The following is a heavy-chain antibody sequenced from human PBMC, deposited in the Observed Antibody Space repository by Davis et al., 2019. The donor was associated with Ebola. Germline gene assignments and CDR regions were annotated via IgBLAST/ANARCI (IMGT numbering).Heavy chain of an antibody. V-gene: IGHV4-59*12. Sequence: GSLRLSCTVSGGSISSYYWSWIRQPPGKGLEWIGYIYYSGSTNYNPSLKSRVTISVDTSKNQFSLKLSSVTAADTAVYYCARDTIAMVRGVIIIGRYFDYWGQGTLVTVSS. CDR2: IYYSGST. CDR3: ARDTIAMVRGVIIIGRYFDY. CDR1: GGSISSYY. J-gene: IGHJ4*02. D-gene: IGHD3-10*01.